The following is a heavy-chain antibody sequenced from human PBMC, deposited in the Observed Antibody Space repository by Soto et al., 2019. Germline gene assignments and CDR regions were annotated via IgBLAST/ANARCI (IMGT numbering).Heavy chain of an antibody. CDR1: GYTLSELS. J-gene: IGHJ3*02. CDR3: SSSGWFGAFDI. CDR2: FDPEDGET. V-gene: IGHV1-24*01. D-gene: IGHD6-19*01. Sequence: ASVKVSCKVSGYTLSELSMHWVRQAPGKGLEWMGGFDPEDGETIYAQKFQGRVTMTEDTSTDTAYMELSSLRSEDTAVYYCSSSGWFGAFDIWGQGTMVTVSS.